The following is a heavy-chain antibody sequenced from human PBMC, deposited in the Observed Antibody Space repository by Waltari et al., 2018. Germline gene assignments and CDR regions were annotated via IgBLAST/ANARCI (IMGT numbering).Heavy chain of an antibody. Sequence: EVQLVESGGGLVKPGGSLGLSCAASGFTFSSYSMNWVRQAPGKGLEWVSSISSSSSYIYYADSVKGRFTISRDNAKNSLYLQMNSLRAEDTAVYYCARGNGGGWFDPWGQGTLVTVSS. D-gene: IGHD1-1*01. CDR1: GFTFSSYS. V-gene: IGHV3-21*01. CDR3: ARGNGGGWFDP. J-gene: IGHJ5*02. CDR2: ISSSSSYI.